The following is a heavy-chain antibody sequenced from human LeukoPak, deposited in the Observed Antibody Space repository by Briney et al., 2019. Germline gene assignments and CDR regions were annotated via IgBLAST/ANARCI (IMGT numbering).Heavy chain of an antibody. CDR2: ISYDGSNK. D-gene: IGHD5-12*01. V-gene: IGHV3-30-3*01. J-gene: IGHJ6*02. CDR3: ARGGAVATITVRYYYYGMDV. Sequence: PGGSLRLSCAASGFTFSSYAMHWVRQAPGKGLEWVAVISYDGSNKYYADSVKGRFTISRDNSKNTLYLQMNSLRAEDTAVYYCARGGAVATITVRYYYYGMDVWGQGTTVTVSS. CDR1: GFTFSSYA.